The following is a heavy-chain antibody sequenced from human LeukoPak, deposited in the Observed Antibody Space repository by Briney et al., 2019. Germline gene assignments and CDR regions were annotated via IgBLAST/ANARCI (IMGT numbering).Heavy chain of an antibody. CDR2: VHYSGRT. CDR1: GGSITSYY. J-gene: IGHJ3*02. CDR3: ATGTMLATSDAFDI. Sequence: SETLSLTCTVSGGSITSYYWTWFRQPPWKGLEWIGFVHYSGRTDYNPSLKSRVTMSADTSTNQVSLELSSVTAADTAVYYCATGTMLATSDAFDIWGPGTMVTVSS. V-gene: IGHV4-59*03. D-gene: IGHD6-13*01.